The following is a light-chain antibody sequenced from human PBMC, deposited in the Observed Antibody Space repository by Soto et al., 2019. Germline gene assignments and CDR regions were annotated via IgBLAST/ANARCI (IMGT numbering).Light chain of an antibody. V-gene: IGKV3-11*01. Sequence: IEMTQSPATLSVSPGERATLSCRASQSVSSNLVWYQQKPGQAPRLLIHGASNRATGIPARFSGSGSGTDFTLTISSLEPEDFAVYYCQQRSNWPPTFGQGTRLEI. J-gene: IGKJ5*01. CDR3: QQRSNWPPT. CDR1: QSVSSN. CDR2: GAS.